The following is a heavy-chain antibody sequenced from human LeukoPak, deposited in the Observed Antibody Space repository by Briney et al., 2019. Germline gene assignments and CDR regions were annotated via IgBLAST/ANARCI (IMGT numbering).Heavy chain of an antibody. D-gene: IGHD3-9*01. J-gene: IGHJ4*02. Sequence: PSETLSLTCTVSGGSISGYFYSWIRQPPGKGLEWIGYIYYSGSTNYNPSLKSRVTMSIDTSKNQFSLKVNSVTAADTAMYYCARYDMNKFFDYWGQGILVTVSS. V-gene: IGHV4-59*01. CDR2: IYYSGST. CDR1: GGSISGYF. CDR3: ARYDMNKFFDY.